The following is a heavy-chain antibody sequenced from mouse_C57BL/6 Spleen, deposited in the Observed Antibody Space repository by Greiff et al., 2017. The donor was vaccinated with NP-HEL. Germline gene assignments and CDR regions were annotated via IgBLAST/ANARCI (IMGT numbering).Heavy chain of an antibody. Sequence: EVQLQQSGPELVKPGASVKISCKASGYTFTDYYMNWVKQSLGKSLEWIGDINPNNGGTSYNQKFKGKATLTVDKSSSTAYMELRSLTSEDSAVYYCASYAMDYWGQGTSVTVSS. CDR3: ASYAMDY. J-gene: IGHJ4*01. CDR2: INPNNGGT. CDR1: GYTFTDYY. V-gene: IGHV1-26*01.